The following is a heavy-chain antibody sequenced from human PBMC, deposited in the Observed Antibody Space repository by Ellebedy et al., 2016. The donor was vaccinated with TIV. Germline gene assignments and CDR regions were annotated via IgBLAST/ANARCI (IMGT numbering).Heavy chain of an antibody. D-gene: IGHD4-17*01. V-gene: IGHV5-10-1*01. CDR3: ARNPRYGDTEDY. CDR1: GYRFTAYW. CDR2: IDPDDSHS. J-gene: IGHJ4*02. Sequence: ASVKVSCKASGYRFTAYWINWVRQMPGKGLEWVGRIDPDDSHSDYSPSFQGHVTISVDKSITTAYLQWSGLKASDTAMYYCARNPRYGDTEDYWGQGTLVTVSS.